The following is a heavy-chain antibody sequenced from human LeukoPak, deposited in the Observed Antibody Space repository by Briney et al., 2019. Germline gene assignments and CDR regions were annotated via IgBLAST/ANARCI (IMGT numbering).Heavy chain of an antibody. CDR2: IKEDGSEK. V-gene: IGHV3-7*03. D-gene: IGHD6-13*01. CDR3: ARDETKGSSWFYYYGMDV. Sequence: GGSLRLSCAASGFTFSSYWMTWVRQTPGKGLEWVANIKEDGSEKNYVDSVKGRFTISRDNANNTLYLQMNSLRAEDTAMYYCARDETKGSSWFYYYGMDVWGQGTTVTVSS. CDR1: GFTFSSYW. J-gene: IGHJ6*02.